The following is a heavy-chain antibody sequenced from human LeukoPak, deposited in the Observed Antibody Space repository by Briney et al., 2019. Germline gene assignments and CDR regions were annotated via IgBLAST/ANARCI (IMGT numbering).Heavy chain of an antibody. CDR1: GFTFSNFA. D-gene: IGHD3-10*02. CDR2: ITYNGANS. V-gene: IGHV3-23*01. J-gene: IGHJ4*02. CDR3: AKESVGYVPVD. Sequence: GGSLRLSCVASGFTFSNFAMNWVRQAPGKGLEWVSSITYNGANSYYADSVKGRFTISKDGSKNTLYLQMNSLRAEDTAVYYCAKESVGYVPVDWGQGTLVIVSS.